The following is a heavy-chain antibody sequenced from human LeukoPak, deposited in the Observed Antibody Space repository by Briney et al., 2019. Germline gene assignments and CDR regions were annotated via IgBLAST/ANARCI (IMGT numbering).Heavy chain of an antibody. J-gene: IGHJ4*02. Sequence: PSETLSLTCAVYGGSFSGYYWSWIRQPPGKGLEWIGEINHSGSTNYNPSLKSRVTISVDTSKNQSSLKLSSVTAADTAVYYCARGDYRYGYVYWGQGTLVTVSS. CDR1: GGSFSGYY. CDR2: INHSGST. D-gene: IGHD5-18*01. V-gene: IGHV4-34*01. CDR3: ARGDYRYGYVY.